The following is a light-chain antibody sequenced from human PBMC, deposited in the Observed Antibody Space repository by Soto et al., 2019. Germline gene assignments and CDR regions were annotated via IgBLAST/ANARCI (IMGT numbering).Light chain of an antibody. V-gene: IGLV1-47*01. CDR2: SNS. CDR3: AAWDDSLSGYVV. CDR1: SSNIGSNY. Sequence: QSVLTQPPSASGTPGQRVTISCSGSSSNIGSNYVYWYQRLPGTAPKLLIYSNSQRPSGVPDRFSGSKSGTSASLAISGLRSEDEADYYCAAWDDSLSGYVVFGGGTKLTVL. J-gene: IGLJ2*01.